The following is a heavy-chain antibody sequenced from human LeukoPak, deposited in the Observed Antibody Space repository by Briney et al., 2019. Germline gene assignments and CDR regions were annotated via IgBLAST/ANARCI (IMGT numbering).Heavy chain of an antibody. CDR2: SCGGSS. CDR1: GFTVSSNY. D-gene: IGHD3-16*02. CDR3: AREEHYRRYFAL. J-gene: IGHJ2*01. V-gene: IGHV3-53*01. Sequence: GGSLRLSCAASGFTVSSNYMSWVRQAPGKGLEWVSVSCGGSSYYADSVKGRFTISRDNSKNTLYLQMNTLRAEDTAVYFCAREEHYRRYFALWGRGTLVTVSS.